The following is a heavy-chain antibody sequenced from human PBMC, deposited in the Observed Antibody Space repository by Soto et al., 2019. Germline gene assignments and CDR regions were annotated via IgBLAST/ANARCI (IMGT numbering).Heavy chain of an antibody. V-gene: IGHV5-51*01. CDR3: ARHSQRGSAYYYGMDV. J-gene: IGHJ6*02. CDR1: GDRCRNYC. CDR2: IYPGESDT. D-gene: IGHD3-10*01. Sequence: GELLRVSCRGAGDRCRNYCVAWVSQKTGKGLEWMGIIYPGESDTRYSPSFQGQVTISADKSISTAYLQWGSLMASDTAMYYCARHSQRGSAYYYGMDVWGQGTTVTVSS.